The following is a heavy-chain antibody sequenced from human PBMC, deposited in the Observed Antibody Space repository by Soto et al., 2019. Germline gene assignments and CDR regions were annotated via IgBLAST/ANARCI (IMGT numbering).Heavy chain of an antibody. CDR2: IYYSGST. J-gene: IGHJ3*02. V-gene: IGHV4-59*08. D-gene: IGHD3-10*01. CDR1: GGSIRSYY. CDR3: ARRYGGAFDI. Sequence: QVQLQESGPGLVKPSETLSLTCTVSGGSIRSYYWSWIRQPPGKGLQWIGYIYYSGSTNYNPSLKSRVIISVDTSKNQFSLKLSSVTAADTAVYYCARRYGGAFDIWGQGTMVTVSS.